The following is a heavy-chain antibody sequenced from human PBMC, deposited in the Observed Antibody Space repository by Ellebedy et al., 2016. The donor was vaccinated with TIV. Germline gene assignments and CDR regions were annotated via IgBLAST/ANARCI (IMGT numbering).Heavy chain of an antibody. V-gene: IGHV1-2*02. CDR2: ISPNSGAT. D-gene: IGHD1-26*01. Sequence: AASVKVSCTASGFSFTDYYMHWLRQAPGQGLEWMGWISPNSGATNYAQKFQGRVTMTRDTSITTAYMELTRLRSDDPAVYYCAREGGSYSLDYWGQGTLVTVSS. CDR3: AREGGSYSLDY. J-gene: IGHJ4*02. CDR1: GFSFTDYY.